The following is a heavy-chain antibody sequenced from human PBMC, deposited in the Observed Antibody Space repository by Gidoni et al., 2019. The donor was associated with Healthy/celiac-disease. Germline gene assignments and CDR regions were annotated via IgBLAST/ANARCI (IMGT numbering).Heavy chain of an antibody. CDR3: AVGGAIAVAGTLDSRGSTAPPVMDV. CDR1: GYTFTGSY. Sequence: QVQLVQSGAEVKKPGASVKVSCKASGYTFTGSYMHWVQQPPGQGLEWMGIINPSGGSTSYAQKFQGRVTMTRDTSTSTVYMELSSLRSEDTAVYYCAVGGAIAVAGTLDSRGSTAPPVMDVWGQGTTVTVSS. CDR2: INPSGGST. J-gene: IGHJ6*02. V-gene: IGHV1-46*01. D-gene: IGHD6-19*01.